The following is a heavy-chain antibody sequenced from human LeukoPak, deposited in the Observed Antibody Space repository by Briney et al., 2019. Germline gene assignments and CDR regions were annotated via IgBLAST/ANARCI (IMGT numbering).Heavy chain of an antibody. CDR2: IYYSGST. Sequence: MTSETLSLTCTVSGDSMTNYYWNWIRQPPGKGLEWIGYIYYSGSTNYNPSLKSRVTISVDTSMNQFSLKLSSVTAADTAVYYCARVSSVAAAGTPYYYGMDVWGQGTTVTVSS. V-gene: IGHV4-59*01. D-gene: IGHD6-13*01. J-gene: IGHJ6*02. CDR1: GDSMTNYY. CDR3: ARVSSVAAAGTPYYYGMDV.